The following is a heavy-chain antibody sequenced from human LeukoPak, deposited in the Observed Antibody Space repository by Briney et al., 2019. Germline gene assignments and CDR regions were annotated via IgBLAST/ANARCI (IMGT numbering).Heavy chain of an antibody. J-gene: IGHJ6*02. V-gene: IGHV4-34*01. CDR2: INHSGST. Sequence: SETLSLTCAVYGGSFSGYYWSWIRQPPGKGLEWIGEINHSGSTNYNPSLKSRVTISVDTSKNQFSLKLSSVTAADTAVYYCARGKELKRYYYYYGMDVWGQGTTVTVSS. CDR3: ARGKELKRYYYYYGMDV. CDR1: GGSFSGYY.